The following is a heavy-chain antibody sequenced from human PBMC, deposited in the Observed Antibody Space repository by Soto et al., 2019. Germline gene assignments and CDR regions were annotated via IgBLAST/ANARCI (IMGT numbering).Heavy chain of an antibody. Sequence: PGGSLRLSCAASGFTVSSNYMSWVRQAPGKGLEWVSVIYSGGSTYYADSVKGRFTISRDNSKNTLYLQMNSLRAEDTAVYYCARDRRYYDSSGYYFDYWGQGTLVTVSS. D-gene: IGHD3-22*01. V-gene: IGHV3-53*01. J-gene: IGHJ4*02. CDR3: ARDRRYYDSSGYYFDY. CDR1: GFTVSSNY. CDR2: IYSGGST.